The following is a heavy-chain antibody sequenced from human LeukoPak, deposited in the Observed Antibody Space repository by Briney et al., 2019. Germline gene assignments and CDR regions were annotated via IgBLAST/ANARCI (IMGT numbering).Heavy chain of an antibody. CDR1: RFTFSRDA. J-gene: IGHJ3*02. CDR3: AKDLAYYDSSGYYYRDAFDI. CDR2: ISGSSGST. Sequence: GGSLRLSCTASRFTFSRDAMNWGRQAPGKGLEWVSAISGSSGSTYYADSVKSRFTVSRDNSRNTLYLQMNSLRAEDTAVYYCAKDLAYYDSSGYYYRDAFDIWGQGTMVTVSS. V-gene: IGHV3-23*01. D-gene: IGHD3-22*01.